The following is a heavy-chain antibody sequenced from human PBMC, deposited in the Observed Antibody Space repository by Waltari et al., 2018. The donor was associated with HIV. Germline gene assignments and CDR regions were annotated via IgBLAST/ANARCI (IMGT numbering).Heavy chain of an antibody. CDR3: ARLPLEVDSHDNSGYYIYFDI. V-gene: IGHV4-34*01. J-gene: IGHJ4*02. Sequence: QVRLQQWGAGLLKPSATLSRTCAVYGGSFSGNYWVWFRQPPGKGLEWIGEINESGKRKYNPSFKTRVTMSVDASKKQFSLKLRSVAAADTAIYYCARLPLEVDSHDNSGYYIYFDIWGQGTRLTVSS. D-gene: IGHD3-22*01. CDR1: GGSFSGNY. CDR2: INESGKR.